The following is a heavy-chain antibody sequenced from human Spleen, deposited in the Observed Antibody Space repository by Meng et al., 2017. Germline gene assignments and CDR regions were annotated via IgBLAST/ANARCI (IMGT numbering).Heavy chain of an antibody. D-gene: IGHD2/OR15-2a*01. CDR1: GGSISSSNW. CDR2: LNHRLLP. CDR3: ARPWPDPFPLPSPSFSP. Sequence: QVQLQESGPGLVKHSGTLSLTCAVPGGSISSSNWWSWVRQPPGKGLEWLGVLNHRLLPPSPPSLPLPLPLSFPPSKNPFSLQLRSVTAADTAVYYCARPWPDPFPLPSPSFSPWGQGTLVTVSS. V-gene: IGHV4-4*02. J-gene: IGHJ5*02.